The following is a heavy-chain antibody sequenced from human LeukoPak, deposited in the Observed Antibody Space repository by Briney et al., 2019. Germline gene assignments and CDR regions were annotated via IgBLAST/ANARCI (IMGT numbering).Heavy chain of an antibody. Sequence: SETLSLTCTVSGGSISTYYWSWIRQPPGKGLEWIGYIYYSGSTNYNPSLKSRLSISVDTSKNQFSLKLTSVTAADTAAYYCARGVGAKAAFDIWGQGTMVTVSS. V-gene: IGHV4-59*01. J-gene: IGHJ3*02. CDR3: ARGVGAKAAFDI. D-gene: IGHD1-26*01. CDR1: GGSISTYY. CDR2: IYYSGST.